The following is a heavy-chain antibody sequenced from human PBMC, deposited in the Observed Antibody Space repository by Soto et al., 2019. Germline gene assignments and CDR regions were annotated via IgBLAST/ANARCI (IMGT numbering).Heavy chain of an antibody. J-gene: IGHJ4*02. V-gene: IGHV3-74*01. CDR2: IESDGSKI. D-gene: IGHD3-16*01. CDR3: ARDGGGLHY. Sequence: PGGSMRLSCAASGLKIRNYRMHWVRQAPGEGLAWVSRIESDGSKITYADSVKGRFTISRDNAKNTLYLQMNDLSGEDTAIYYCARDGGGLHYWVQGTLVTVSP. CDR1: GLKIRNYR.